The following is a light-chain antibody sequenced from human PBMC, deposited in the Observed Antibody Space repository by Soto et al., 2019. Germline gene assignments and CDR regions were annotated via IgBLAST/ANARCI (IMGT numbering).Light chain of an antibody. CDR1: QTVSITY. CDR2: GAS. V-gene: IGKV3-20*01. J-gene: IGKJ1*01. Sequence: WERATLACRASQTVSITYLTWYQQKPGQAPRLLIFGASKRATGIPDRFSGSGSGTDFTLKISRVEAEDVGVYYCMQPLQSWTFGQGTKVAIK. CDR3: MQPLQSWT.